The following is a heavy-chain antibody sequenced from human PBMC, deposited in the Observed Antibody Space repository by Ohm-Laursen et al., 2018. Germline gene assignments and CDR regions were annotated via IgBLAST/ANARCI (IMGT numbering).Heavy chain of an antibody. CDR3: VRRGYCSTTSCRGVFDI. D-gene: IGHD2-2*01. J-gene: IGHJ3*02. CDR1: GYTFTNYW. CDR2: IYPDDSDT. Sequence: GESLKISCKGSGYTFTNYWIAWVRQMPGKGLEYMGIIYPDDSDTRYSPSFQGQVTISVDKSISTAYLQWSRLKASDTAMYYCVRRGYCSTTSCRGVFDIWGRGTMVSVSS. V-gene: IGHV5-51*01.